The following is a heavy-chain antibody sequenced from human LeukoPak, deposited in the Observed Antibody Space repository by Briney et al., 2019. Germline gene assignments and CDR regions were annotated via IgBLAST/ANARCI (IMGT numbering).Heavy chain of an antibody. D-gene: IGHD4-17*01. J-gene: IGHJ4*02. V-gene: IGHV4-39*01. CDR3: ARHSLKNYGHYY. CDR1: GGSISSSSYS. Sequence: SETLSLTCTVSGGSISSSSYSWTWIRQPPGKGLEWIGSIHYDGNTHYKPCLRSRVTISVDTSNQFSLRLSSATAADTATYYCARHSLKNYGHYYWGQGTLVTVSS. CDR2: IHYDGNT.